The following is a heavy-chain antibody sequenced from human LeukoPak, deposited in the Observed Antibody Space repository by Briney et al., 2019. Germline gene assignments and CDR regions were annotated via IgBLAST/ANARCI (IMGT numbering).Heavy chain of an antibody. J-gene: IGHJ4*02. CDR3: ARDPGQLWPPE. D-gene: IGHD5-18*01. Sequence: GRSLRLSCAASGFTFSSYAMHWVRQAPGKGLEWVAVISYDGSNKYYADSVKGRFTISRDNSKNTLYLQMNSLRAEDTAVYYCARDPGQLWPPEWGQGTLVTVSS. CDR2: ISYDGSNK. V-gene: IGHV3-30-3*01. CDR1: GFTFSSYA.